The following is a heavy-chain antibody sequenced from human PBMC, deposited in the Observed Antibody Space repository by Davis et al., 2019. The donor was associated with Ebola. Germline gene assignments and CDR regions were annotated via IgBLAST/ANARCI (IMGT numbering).Heavy chain of an antibody. Sequence: PSETLSLTCTVSGGSISSYYWSWIRQPPGKGLEWIGYIYYSGSTNYNPSLKSRVTISVDTSKNQFSLKLSSVTAADTAVYYCSTGRYYYMDVWGKGTTVTVSS. CDR2: IYYSGST. CDR1: GGSISSYY. J-gene: IGHJ6*03. CDR3: STGRYYYMDV. D-gene: IGHD4-17*01. V-gene: IGHV4-59*01.